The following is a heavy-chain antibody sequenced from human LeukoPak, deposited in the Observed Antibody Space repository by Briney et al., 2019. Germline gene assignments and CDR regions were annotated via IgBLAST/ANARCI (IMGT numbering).Heavy chain of an antibody. Sequence: GGSLRLSCAASKFTFSNYWMHWVRHAPGKGLVWVSRIDSDGSFTDSADSVKGRFTVSGDNAKNTVYLQMNSLRAEDTAVYYCARGQQWLDSRRCAFDLWGHGTKVTVSS. CDR3: ARGQQWLDSRRCAFDL. CDR1: KFTFSNYW. CDR2: IDSDGSFT. J-gene: IGHJ3*01. D-gene: IGHD6-19*01. V-gene: IGHV3-74*01.